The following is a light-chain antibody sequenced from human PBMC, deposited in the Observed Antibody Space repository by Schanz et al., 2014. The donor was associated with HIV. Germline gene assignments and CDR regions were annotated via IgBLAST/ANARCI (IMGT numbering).Light chain of an antibody. Sequence: QSVLTQPPSVSAAPGQTVTISCTGTSTDVGSYDLVSWYQQHPGKAPKLMIYDVSNRPSGVSNRFSGSRSGNTASLTVSGLQAEDEADYYCSSYAGSNNLLFGGGTKLTVL. CDR1: STDVGSYDL. CDR3: SSYAGSNNLL. V-gene: IGLV2-23*02. CDR2: DVS. J-gene: IGLJ3*02.